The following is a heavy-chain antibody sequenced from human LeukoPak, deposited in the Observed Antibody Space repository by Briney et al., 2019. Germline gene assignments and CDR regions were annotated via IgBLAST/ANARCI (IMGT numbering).Heavy chain of an antibody. V-gene: IGHV3-48*04. CDR1: GFTFSSYS. Sequence: GGSLRLSCAASGFTFSSYSMNWVRQAPGKGLEWVSYISSSSSTIYYADSVKGRFTISRDDAKNSLYLQMNSLRAEDTAVYYCAKGSILTGHDAFDIWGQGTMVTVSS. CDR3: AKGSILTGHDAFDI. J-gene: IGHJ3*02. CDR2: ISSSSSTI. D-gene: IGHD3-9*01.